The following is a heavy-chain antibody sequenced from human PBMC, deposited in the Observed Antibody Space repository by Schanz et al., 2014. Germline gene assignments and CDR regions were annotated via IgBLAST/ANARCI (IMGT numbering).Heavy chain of an antibody. CDR2: FIVDSGNT. CDR3: AKQIHYDILTVTRN. V-gene: IGHV3-23*04. CDR1: GFAFSSYS. J-gene: IGHJ4*02. D-gene: IGHD3-9*01. Sequence: QLVGSGGGLIQPGGSLRLSCTASGFAFSSYSMNWVRQAPGKGLEWVSGFIVDSGNTYYAGSVKGRFTISRDSPKNTLYLQMNSLRTEDTAVYYCAKQIHYDILTVTRNWGQGTLVTVSS.